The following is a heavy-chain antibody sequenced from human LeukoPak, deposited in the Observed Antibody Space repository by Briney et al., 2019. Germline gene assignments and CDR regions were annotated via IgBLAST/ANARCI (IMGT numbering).Heavy chain of an antibody. CDR2: ISGRATNT. CDR3: AREGGGYRLFEF. V-gene: IGHV3-48*04. Sequence: SGGSPRLSCTTSGFNFRAYCMDWVRQTPGRGLEWISYISGRATNTEYADSVKARFTISRDNAENTLYLQMDNLRAEDTAVYYCAREGGGYRLFEFWGQGLLVTVSS. CDR1: GFNFRAYC. J-gene: IGHJ4*02. D-gene: IGHD2-15*01.